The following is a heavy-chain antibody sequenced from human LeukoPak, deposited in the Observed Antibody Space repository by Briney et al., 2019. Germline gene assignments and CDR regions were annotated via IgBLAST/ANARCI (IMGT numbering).Heavy chain of an antibody. CDR2: ISGSGGNT. CDR1: GFTFSSYA. CDR3: ARHSRGRWYVFDY. Sequence: PGGSLRLSCAASGFTFSSYAMSWVRQAREKGLEWVSGISGSGGNTYYADSVKGRFTISRDNSNTTLYLQMNSLRAEDTAVYYCARHSRGRWYVFDYWGLGTLVTVSS. J-gene: IGHJ4*02. V-gene: IGHV3-23*01. D-gene: IGHD6-13*01.